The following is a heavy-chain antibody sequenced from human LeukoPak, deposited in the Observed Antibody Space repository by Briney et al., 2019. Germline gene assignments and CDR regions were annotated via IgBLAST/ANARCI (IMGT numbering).Heavy chain of an antibody. V-gene: IGHV4-34*01. CDR2: INHSGST. CDR3: ARNPVVSVAGRKGMYFDY. CDR1: GGSFSGYY. Sequence: PSETLSLTCAVYGGSFSGYYWSWIRQPPGKGLEWIGEINHSGSTNYNPSLKSRVTISVDTSKNQFSLKLSSVTAADTAVYYCARNPVVSVAGRKGMYFDYWGQGTLVTVSS. J-gene: IGHJ4*02. D-gene: IGHD6-19*01.